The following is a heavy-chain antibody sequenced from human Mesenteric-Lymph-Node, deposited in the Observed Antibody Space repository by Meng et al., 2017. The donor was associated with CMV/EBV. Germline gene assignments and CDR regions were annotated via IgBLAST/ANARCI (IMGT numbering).Heavy chain of an antibody. CDR1: GFILYDHA. CDR3: TRARGRIAAAEDYFDY. V-gene: IGHV3-30*04. Sequence: GGSLRLSCATSGFILYDHAMHWVRQSPGKGLEWVAVISYDGTKKYYADSVKDRFTISRDSSKNTLYLQMNSLRVEDTAVYYCTRARGRIAAAEDYFDYWGQGTPVTVSS. D-gene: IGHD6-13*01. CDR2: ISYDGTKK. J-gene: IGHJ4*02.